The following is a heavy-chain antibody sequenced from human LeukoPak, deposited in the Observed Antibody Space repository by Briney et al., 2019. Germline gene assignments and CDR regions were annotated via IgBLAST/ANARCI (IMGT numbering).Heavy chain of an antibody. CDR3: AADILTGYCTL. D-gene: IGHD3-9*01. CDR2: MNPNSGNT. J-gene: IGHJ4*02. CDR1: GYTFTSYD. Sequence: ASVKVSCKAPGYTFTSYDINWVRQATGQGLEWMGWMNPNSGNTGYAQKFQGRVTTTRNTSISTAYMELSSLRSEDTAVYYCAADILTGYCTLWGQGTLVTVSS. V-gene: IGHV1-8*01.